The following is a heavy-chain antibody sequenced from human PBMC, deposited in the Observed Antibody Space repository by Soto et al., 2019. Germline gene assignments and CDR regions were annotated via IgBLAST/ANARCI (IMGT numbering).Heavy chain of an antibody. CDR2: IGGGVGSG. J-gene: IGHJ4*02. CDR3: AKDRYCIGGSCYSDFDY. V-gene: IGHV3-23*01. CDR1: GFTFSTYA. Sequence: EVQLLESGGGLVQRGGSLRLSCAASGFTFSTYAMSWVRQAPGKGLEWVSAIGGGVGSGYYADSVKGRFTISRDNSKNTLYQQLNSLRAEDTAVYHCAKDRYCIGGSCYSDFDYWGQGTMVTVSS. D-gene: IGHD2-15*01.